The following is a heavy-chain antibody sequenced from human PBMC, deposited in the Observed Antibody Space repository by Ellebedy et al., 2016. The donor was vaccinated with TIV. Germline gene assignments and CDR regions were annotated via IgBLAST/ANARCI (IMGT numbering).Heavy chain of an antibody. CDR3: AKEREPAVAADY. J-gene: IGHJ4*02. Sequence: GESLKISCAASGFTFNKYALSWVRQAPGKGLEWVSAISGSGGAAYYADFVKGRFTISRDSSRNTVSLQMNSLRAEDTAVYYCAKEREPAVAADYWGQGTLVTVSS. CDR2: ISGSGGAA. D-gene: IGHD6-19*01. V-gene: IGHV3-23*01. CDR1: GFTFNKYA.